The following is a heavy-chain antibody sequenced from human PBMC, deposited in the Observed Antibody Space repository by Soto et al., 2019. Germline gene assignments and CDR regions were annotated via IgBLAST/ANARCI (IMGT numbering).Heavy chain of an antibody. CDR1: GFTFTSYA. CDR2: ISGSGGST. CDR3: AKDPSYGPTDDY. D-gene: IGHD3-16*01. Sequence: GFLRLCCAASGFTFTSYAMTWVRQAPGKGLEWVSTISGSGGSTYYADSVKGRFTISRDNSKNTLYLQMNSLRTEDTAVYYCAKDPSYGPTDDYWGQGTLVTVSS. V-gene: IGHV3-23*01. J-gene: IGHJ4*02.